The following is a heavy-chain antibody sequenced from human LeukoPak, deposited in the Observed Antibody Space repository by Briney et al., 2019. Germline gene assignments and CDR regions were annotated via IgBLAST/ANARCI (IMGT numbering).Heavy chain of an antibody. CDR1: GGSISSYY. CDR3: ARVKMVRGVIGFDY. J-gene: IGHJ4*02. Sequence: PSETLSLTCTVSGGSISSYYWSWIRQPPGKGLEWIGYIYYSGSTNYNPSLKSRVTISVDTSKNQFSLTLSSVTAADTAVYYCARVKMVRGVIGFDYWGQGTLVTVSS. CDR2: IYYSGST. V-gene: IGHV4-59*01. D-gene: IGHD3-10*01.